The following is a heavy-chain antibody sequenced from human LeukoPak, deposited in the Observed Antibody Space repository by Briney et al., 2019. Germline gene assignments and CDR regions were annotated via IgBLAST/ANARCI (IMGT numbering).Heavy chain of an antibody. CDR3: AELGITMIGGV. J-gene: IGHJ6*04. CDR1: GFTFSSYS. CDR2: ISSSSSYI. V-gene: IGHV3-21*01. D-gene: IGHD3-10*02. Sequence: GGSLRLSCAASGFTFSSYSMNWVRQAPGKGLEWVSSISSSSSYIYYADSVKGRFTISRDNAKNSLYLQMNSQRAEDTAVYYCAELGITMIGGVWGKGTTVTISS.